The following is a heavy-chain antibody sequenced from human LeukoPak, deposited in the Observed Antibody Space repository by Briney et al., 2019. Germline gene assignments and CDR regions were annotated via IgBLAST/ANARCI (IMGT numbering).Heavy chain of an antibody. V-gene: IGHV3-74*01. Sequence: AGSLRLSCAASGFTFSYNWMHWVRQAPGKGLVWVSVISSDGRSTIYADSVKGRFTISRDNAKNTLYLQMDSLRAEDTAVYFCASQLGGNVYWGQGTLVTVSS. D-gene: IGHD3-16*01. CDR2: ISSDGRST. CDR3: ASQLGGNVY. CDR1: GFTFSYNW. J-gene: IGHJ4*02.